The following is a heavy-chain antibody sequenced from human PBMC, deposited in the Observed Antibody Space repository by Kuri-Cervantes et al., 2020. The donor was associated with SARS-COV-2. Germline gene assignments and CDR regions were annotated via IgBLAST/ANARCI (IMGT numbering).Heavy chain of an antibody. CDR3: VGVAIGGLYDAIDV. CDR1: GFTFSSYE. Sequence: ESLKISCAASGFTFSSYEMNWVRQPPGKGLEWIGYVYNTGSTGYNPSLKSRVTISVDTSKRQFSLRLTSVTATDTAVYYCVGVAIGGLYDAIDVWGQGRMVTVSS. D-gene: IGHD3-16*01. CDR2: VYNTGST. J-gene: IGHJ3*01. V-gene: IGHV4-59*03.